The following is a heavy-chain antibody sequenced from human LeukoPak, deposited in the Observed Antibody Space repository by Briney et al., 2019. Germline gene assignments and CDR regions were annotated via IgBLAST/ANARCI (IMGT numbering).Heavy chain of an antibody. CDR1: GYSFTGYY. CDR2: INPNSGDT. CDR3: ATSGPDFLPVSPLLDF. Sequence: GASVKVSCKASGYSFTGYYMHWVRQAPGQGPEWMGWINPNSGDTEYAQKFQGRVTMTRDTSINTAYMELSRLKYDDTAVYYCATSGPDFLPVSPLLDFWGQGTLVTVSS. V-gene: IGHV1-2*02. D-gene: IGHD3/OR15-3a*01. J-gene: IGHJ4*02.